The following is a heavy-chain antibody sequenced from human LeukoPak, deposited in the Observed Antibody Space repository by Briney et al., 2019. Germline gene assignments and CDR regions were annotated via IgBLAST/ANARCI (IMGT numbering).Heavy chain of an antibody. CDR3: ARGYSSGYWYFDL. D-gene: IGHD5-18*01. V-gene: IGHV4-61*02. CDR1: GGPISSGNYY. J-gene: IGHJ2*01. CDR2: IYASGST. Sequence: SQTLSLTCTVSGGPISSGNYYWRWLRQPAGKGLEWLGRIYASGSTNHNPSLKSRVTISIDTSKNQFSLKLSSVTAADTAVYYCARGYSSGYWYFDLWGRGTLVTLSS.